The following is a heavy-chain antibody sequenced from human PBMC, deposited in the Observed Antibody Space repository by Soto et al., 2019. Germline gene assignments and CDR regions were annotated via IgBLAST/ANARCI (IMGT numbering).Heavy chain of an antibody. V-gene: IGHV3-21*01. D-gene: IGHD2-15*01. CDR1: GFTFSSYS. CDR3: AIALCGGYCSGGSCDPFDY. Sequence: EVQLVESGGGLVKPGGSLRLSCAASGFTFSSYSMNWVRQAPGKGLEWVSSISRSSSYIYYADSVKGRFTISRDNAKNSQYLQMNSLRAEDTAVYYCAIALCGGYCSGGSCDPFDYWGQGTLVTVSS. J-gene: IGHJ4*02. CDR2: ISRSSSYI.